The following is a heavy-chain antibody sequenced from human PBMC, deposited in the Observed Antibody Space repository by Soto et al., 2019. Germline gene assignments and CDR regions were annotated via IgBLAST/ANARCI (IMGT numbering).Heavy chain of an antibody. CDR2: ISGSGGST. V-gene: IGHV3-23*01. CDR1: GFTFSSYA. CDR3: AKPPNAMIVVPGGFDY. Sequence: GGSLRLSCAASGFTFSSYAMSWVRQAPGKGLEWVSAISGSGGSTYYADSVKGRFTISRDNSKNTLYLQMNSLRAEDTAVYYCAKPPNAMIVVPGGFDYWGQGTLVTVSS. J-gene: IGHJ4*02. D-gene: IGHD3-22*01.